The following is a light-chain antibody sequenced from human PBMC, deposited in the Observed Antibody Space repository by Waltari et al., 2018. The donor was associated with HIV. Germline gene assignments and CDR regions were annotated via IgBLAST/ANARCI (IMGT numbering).Light chain of an antibody. J-gene: IGLJ1*01. CDR1: SSNIGNDN. CDR2: KNY. Sequence: QSVLTQPPSASGTPGQPVTISCSGSSSNIGNDNVYWYQQLPGMTPKLLIYKNYQGPSGVPVRFAGSKAGTSASLAISGLRSEDEADYYCVGWDGSLSGYVFGAGTTVTVL. V-gene: IGLV1-47*01. CDR3: VGWDGSLSGYV.